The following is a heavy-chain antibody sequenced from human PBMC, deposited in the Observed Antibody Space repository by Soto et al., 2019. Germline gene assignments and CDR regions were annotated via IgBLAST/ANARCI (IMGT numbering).Heavy chain of an antibody. CDR1: GASMSSGGYY. CDR3: ARDRHNNFFDP. V-gene: IGHV4-31*03. CDR2: IYYSGST. J-gene: IGHJ5*02. D-gene: IGHD6-6*01. Sequence: QVQLQESGPGLVKPSQTLSLTCTVSGASMSSGGYYWTWIRQSPGKGLEWIGYIYYSGSTYYNPSLESRVAISLDTSRSQFSLTLHSVTAADTATYYCARDRHNNFFDPWGQGTLVTVSS.